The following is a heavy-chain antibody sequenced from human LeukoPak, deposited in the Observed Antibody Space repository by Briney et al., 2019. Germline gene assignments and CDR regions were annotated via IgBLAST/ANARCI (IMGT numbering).Heavy chain of an antibody. V-gene: IGHV3-23*01. CDR2: ISGSGDST. CDR3: AKAAGYCSSTTCPRSAFDI. CDR1: GFTFSNYA. D-gene: IGHD2-15*01. Sequence: RGSLRLSCAASGFTFSNYAMNWVRQAPGKGLEWVSAISGSGDSTYDADSVRGRFTISRDNSKNTLSLQMSSLRADDTAVYYCAKAAGYCSSTTCPRSAFDIWGQGTMVTVSS. J-gene: IGHJ3*02.